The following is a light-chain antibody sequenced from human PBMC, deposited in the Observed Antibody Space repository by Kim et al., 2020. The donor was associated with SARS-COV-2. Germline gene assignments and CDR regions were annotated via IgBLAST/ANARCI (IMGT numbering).Light chain of an antibody. CDR3: QQNDAFPIT. CDR1: QVIRKF. Sequence: APVGDSVPITCQATQVIRKFLIWYQQRPGKAPHLLIYDVSNLQTGVSSRFSGSGYGTEFTLTISSLQPEYFATYYCQQNDAFPITFGQGTRLEIK. V-gene: IGKV1-33*01. CDR2: DVS. J-gene: IGKJ5*01.